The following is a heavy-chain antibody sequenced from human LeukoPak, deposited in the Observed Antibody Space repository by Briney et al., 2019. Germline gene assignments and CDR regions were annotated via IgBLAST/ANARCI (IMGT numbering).Heavy chain of an antibody. Sequence: KPGESLKISCKGSGYSFTSYWIGWVRQMPGKGLGWMGIIYPGDSDTRYSPSFQGQVTISADKSISTAYLQWSSLKASDTAMYYCATSTTPTTTVVTHDAFDIWGQGTMVTVSS. CDR3: ATSTTPTTTVVTHDAFDI. D-gene: IGHD4-23*01. J-gene: IGHJ3*02. CDR2: IYPGDSDT. V-gene: IGHV5-51*03. CDR1: GYSFTSYW.